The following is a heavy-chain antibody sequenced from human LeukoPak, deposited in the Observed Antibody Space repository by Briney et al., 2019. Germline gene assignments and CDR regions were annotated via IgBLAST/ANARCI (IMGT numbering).Heavy chain of an antibody. Sequence: SETLSLTCTVSGASISSYYWSWIRQPAGKGLEWIGRIYTGGSTNYNPSLKSRVTMSVDTSKNQFSLKLSSVTAADTAVYYCASFGVFQYLDYWGQGTLVTVSS. V-gene: IGHV4-4*07. J-gene: IGHJ4*02. CDR1: GASISSYY. CDR2: IYTGGST. D-gene: IGHD2-8*01. CDR3: ASFGVFQYLDY.